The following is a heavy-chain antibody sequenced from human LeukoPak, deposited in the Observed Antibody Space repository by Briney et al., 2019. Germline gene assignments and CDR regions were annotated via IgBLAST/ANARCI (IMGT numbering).Heavy chain of an antibody. Sequence: GGSLRLSCAASVFTFSDHYMTWIRQAPGKGLEWVSYISTTSNFTNYADSVKGRFNISRENAKNSLCLQMNSLRADDTAVYYCARGQRGDYWGQGTLVTVSS. J-gene: IGHJ4*02. D-gene: IGHD6-25*01. V-gene: IGHV3-11*05. CDR1: VFTFSDHY. CDR2: ISTTSNFT. CDR3: ARGQRGDY.